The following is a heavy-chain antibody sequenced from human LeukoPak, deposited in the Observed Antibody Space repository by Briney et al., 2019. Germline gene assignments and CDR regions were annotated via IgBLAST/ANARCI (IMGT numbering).Heavy chain of an antibody. Sequence: SETLSLTCTISGGSISSYYWSWIRQPAGKGLEWIGRMYYSGSTYYNPSLKSRVTISVDTSKNQFSLKLSSVAAADTAVYYCARVPQYYYYYMDVWGKGTTVTISS. J-gene: IGHJ6*03. CDR3: ARVPQYYYYYMDV. CDR1: GGSISSYY. V-gene: IGHV4-59*05. D-gene: IGHD2-2*01. CDR2: MYYSGST.